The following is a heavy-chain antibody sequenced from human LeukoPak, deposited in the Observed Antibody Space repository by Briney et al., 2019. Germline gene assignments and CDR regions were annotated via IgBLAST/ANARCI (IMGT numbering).Heavy chain of an antibody. CDR2: IKQDGSEK. V-gene: IGHV3-7*04. J-gene: IGHJ6*02. CDR3: ARDNGGAYYYYYGMDV. D-gene: IGHD2-21*01. Sequence: PGGSLRLSCVASGFIFSSYWMAWVRQAPGKGLEWVANIKQDGSEKYYVDSVKGRFTISRDNAKNSLYLQMNSLRAEDTAVYYCARDNGGAYYYYYGMDVWGQGTTVTVSS. CDR1: GFIFSSYW.